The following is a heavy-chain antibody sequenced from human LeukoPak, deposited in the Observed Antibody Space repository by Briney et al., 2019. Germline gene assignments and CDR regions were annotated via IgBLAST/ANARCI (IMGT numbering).Heavy chain of an antibody. CDR2: MNPNSGNT. CDR1: GYTLTTCD. V-gene: IGHV1-8*03. J-gene: IGHJ6*03. D-gene: IGHD6-19*01. CDR3: ARRAVGNSYYYYMDV. Sequence: ASVTVSCKASGYTLTTCDINWVRQVAGQGLEWMGWMNPNSGNTGYAQKFQGRVTITRNTSISTGFMELSSLRPEDTAVYYCARRAVGNSYYYYMDVWGKGTTVTVSS.